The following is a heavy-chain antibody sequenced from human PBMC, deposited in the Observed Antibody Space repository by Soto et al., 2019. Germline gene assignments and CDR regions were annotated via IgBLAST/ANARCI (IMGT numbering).Heavy chain of an antibody. D-gene: IGHD2-2*01. CDR1: GGSISSYY. J-gene: IGHJ4*02. V-gene: IGHV4-59*12. CDR2: IYYSGTT. Sequence: SETLSLTCTVSGGSISSYYWSWIRQPPGKGLEWIGDIYYSGTTNYNPSLKSRVTISADTSKNQFSLNLSSVTAADTAVYYCARGYCLSTTCYLDYWGQGALVTVSS. CDR3: ARGYCLSTTCYLDY.